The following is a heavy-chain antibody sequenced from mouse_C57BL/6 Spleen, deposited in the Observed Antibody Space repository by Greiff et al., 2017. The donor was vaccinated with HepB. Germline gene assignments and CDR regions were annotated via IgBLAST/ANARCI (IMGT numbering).Heavy chain of an antibody. CDR1: GYTFTSYW. D-gene: IGHD4-1*02. CDR2: IDPSDSET. J-gene: IGHJ4*01. CDR3: ARWSTEGPYYYAMDY. V-gene: IGHV1-52*01. Sequence: QVQLQQPGAELVRPGSSVKLSCKASGYTFTSYWMHWVKQRPIQGLEWIGNIDPSDSETHYNQKFKDKATLTVDKSSSTAYMQLSSMTSEDSAVYYCARWSTEGPYYYAMDYWGQGTSVTVSS.